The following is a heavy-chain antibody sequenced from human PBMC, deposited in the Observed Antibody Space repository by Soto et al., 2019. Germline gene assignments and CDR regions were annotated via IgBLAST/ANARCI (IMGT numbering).Heavy chain of an antibody. Sequence: PGESLKISCKGSGYSFTIYWISWVRQMPGKGLEWMCRIDPSDSYTNYSPSFQGHVTISADKSISTAYLQWSSLKASDTAMYYCARSIAARHVDYYGMDVGGQGTTVTVS. CDR2: IDPSDSYT. V-gene: IGHV5-10-1*01. CDR1: GYSFTIYW. CDR3: ARSIAARHVDYYGMDV. J-gene: IGHJ6*02. D-gene: IGHD6-6*01.